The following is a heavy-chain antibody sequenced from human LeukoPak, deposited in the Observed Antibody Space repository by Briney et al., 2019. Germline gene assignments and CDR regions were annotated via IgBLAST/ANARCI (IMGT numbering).Heavy chain of an antibody. CDR3: ARDECSGGSCYADY. D-gene: IGHD2-15*01. CDR1: GFTISSYA. V-gene: IGHV3-30*04. Sequence: GGSLRLSCAASGFTISSYAMHWVRQAPGKGLEWVAVISYDGSNKYYADSVKGRFTISRDNSKNTLYLQMNSLRAEDTAVYYCARDECSGGSCYADYWGQGALVTVSS. J-gene: IGHJ4*02. CDR2: ISYDGSNK.